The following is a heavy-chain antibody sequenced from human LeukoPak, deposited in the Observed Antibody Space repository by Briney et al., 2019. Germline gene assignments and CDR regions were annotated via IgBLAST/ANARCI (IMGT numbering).Heavy chain of an antibody. CDR1: GYSITSAYY. V-gene: IGHV4-38-2*02. D-gene: IGHD3-22*01. CDR3: ARDHYDSSGYPFDY. Sequence: PSETLSLTCTVSGYSITSAYYWGWIRPPPGKGLEWIGSFFLKGSTYYNPSLKSRVTISVDTSKNQFSLTLSSVTAADTAVYYCARDHYDSSGYPFDYWGQGTLVTVSS. J-gene: IGHJ4*02. CDR2: FFLKGST.